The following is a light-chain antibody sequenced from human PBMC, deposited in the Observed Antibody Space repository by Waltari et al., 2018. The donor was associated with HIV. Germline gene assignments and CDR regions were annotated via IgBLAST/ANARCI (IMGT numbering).Light chain of an antibody. V-gene: IGLV2-14*01. CDR1: SRDLGFYKF. CDR2: EVS. Sequence: QSALTQPASVSGSPGQSITIPCTGTSRDLGFYKFVPWYQQHPGKAPKLMIYEVSNRPSGVSNRFSGSKSGNTASLTISGLQAEDETYYYCSSYTSSRDVVFGGGTKLTVL. CDR3: SSYTSSRDVV. J-gene: IGLJ2*01.